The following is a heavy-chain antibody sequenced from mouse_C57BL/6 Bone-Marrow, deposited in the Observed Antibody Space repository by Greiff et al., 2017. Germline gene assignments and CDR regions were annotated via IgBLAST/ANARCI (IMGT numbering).Heavy chain of an antibody. CDR1: GYTFTSYG. CDR3: SSEELLRWWFAY. J-gene: IGHJ3*01. D-gene: IGHD1-1*01. CDR2: IYPRSGNT. Sequence: VQLQQSGAELARPGASVKLSCKASGYTFTSYGISWVKQRTGQGLEWIGEIYPRSGNTYYNEKFKGKATLTADKSSSTAYMELRSLTSEDSAVYICSSEELLRWWFAYWGQGTLVTVSA. V-gene: IGHV1-81*01.